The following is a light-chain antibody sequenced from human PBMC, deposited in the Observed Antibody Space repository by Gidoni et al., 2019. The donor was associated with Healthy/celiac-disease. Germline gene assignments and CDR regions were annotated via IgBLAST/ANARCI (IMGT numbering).Light chain of an antibody. V-gene: IGLV2-8*01. J-gene: IGLJ1*01. Sequence: QSALTQPPSASGSPGQSVTISCTGSSSDVGGYNYVSWYQQHPGKAPKLVIYEVSKRPSGVPERFSGSKSGNTATLTISGLQAMDEADYYCKAYASSTDYVFGTGTKVTVL. CDR3: KAYASSTDYV. CDR1: SSDVGGYNY. CDR2: EVS.